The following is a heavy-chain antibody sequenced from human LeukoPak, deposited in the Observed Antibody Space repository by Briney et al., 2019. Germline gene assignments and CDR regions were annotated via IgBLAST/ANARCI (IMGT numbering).Heavy chain of an antibody. J-gene: IGHJ4*02. V-gene: IGHV3-74*01. CDR2: VNSDGSTT. CDR1: GFPFSNYW. Sequence: RGSLRLSCAASGFPFSNYWMHWVRQAPGKGLVWVSRVNSDGSTTNYADSVKGRFTISRDNAENTLYMRMNSLRPEDTAVYYCARGYYSSSRFDSWGQGTLVTVS. CDR3: ARGYYSSSRFDS. D-gene: IGHD6-13*01.